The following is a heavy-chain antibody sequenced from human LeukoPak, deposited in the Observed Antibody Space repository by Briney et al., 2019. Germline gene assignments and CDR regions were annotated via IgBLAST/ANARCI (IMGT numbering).Heavy chain of an antibody. CDR2: ISGSGGST. Sequence: GGSLRLSCAASGFTFSSYAMSWVRQAPGKGLEWVSAISGSGGSTYYADSVKGRFTISRGNAKNTQHLEMNSLRAEDTAVYYCARDRIGTMVRGVIIRPGGYFDYWGQGTLVTVSS. CDR1: GFTFSSYA. V-gene: IGHV3-23*01. J-gene: IGHJ4*02. D-gene: IGHD3-10*01. CDR3: ARDRIGTMVRGVIIRPGGYFDY.